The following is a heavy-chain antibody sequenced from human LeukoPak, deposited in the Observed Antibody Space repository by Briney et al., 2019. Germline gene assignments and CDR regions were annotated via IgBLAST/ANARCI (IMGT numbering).Heavy chain of an antibody. Sequence: GESLKISCKGSGYSFTSYWIGWVRQMPGKGLEWMGIIYPGDSDTRYSPSFQGQVTISADKSISTAYLQWSSLKASDTAMYCCARPGGLSSGRSGLGAFDIWGQGTMVTVSS. CDR2: IYPGDSDT. D-gene: IGHD6-19*01. CDR1: GYSFTSYW. J-gene: IGHJ3*02. V-gene: IGHV5-51*01. CDR3: ARPGGLSSGRSGLGAFDI.